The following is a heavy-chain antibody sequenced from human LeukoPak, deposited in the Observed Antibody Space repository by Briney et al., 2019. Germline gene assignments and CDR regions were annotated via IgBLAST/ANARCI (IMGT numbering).Heavy chain of an antibody. D-gene: IGHD2-21*02. CDR1: GFIFSSYE. Sequence: GGSLRLSCVASGFIFSSYEMIWVRQAPGKGLEWVSFITNSGSTKYYADSVKGRVTISRDNAKNSLDLQMNGLSAEDTAVYYRARVRGDSYYYYYMDVWGKGTTVTVSS. CDR3: ARVRGDSYYYYYMDV. V-gene: IGHV3-48*03. CDR2: ITNSGSTK. J-gene: IGHJ6*03.